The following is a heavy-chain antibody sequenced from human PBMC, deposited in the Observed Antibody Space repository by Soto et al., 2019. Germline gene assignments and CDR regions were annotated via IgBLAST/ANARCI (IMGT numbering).Heavy chain of an antibody. J-gene: IGHJ6*02. D-gene: IGHD3-10*01. V-gene: IGHV1-46*01. CDR2: INPSGGST. Sequence: ASVKGSCKASGYTFTSYYMHWVRQAPGQGLEWMGIINPSGGSTSYAQKFQGRVTMTRDTSTSTVYMELSSLRSEDTAVYYCAKVGELFYSYYGMHVWGQATTVTVSS. CDR3: AKVGELFYSYYGMHV. CDR1: GYTFTSYY.